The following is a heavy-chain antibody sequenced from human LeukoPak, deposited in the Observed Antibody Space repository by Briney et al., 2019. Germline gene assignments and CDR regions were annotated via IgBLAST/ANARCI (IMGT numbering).Heavy chain of an antibody. CDR3: AKDPNGDYFGAFDS. D-gene: IGHD4-17*01. CDR1: GFTVSSNY. Sequence: GGSLRLSCAASGFTVSSNYMSWVRQAPGKGLEWVSSIRGSGGGTNYADSVKGRFTISRDNSKKTLFLQMNRLTVDDTAVYYCAKDPNGDYFGAFDSWGQGTMVTV. V-gene: IGHV3-23*01. CDR2: IRGSGGGT. J-gene: IGHJ3*02.